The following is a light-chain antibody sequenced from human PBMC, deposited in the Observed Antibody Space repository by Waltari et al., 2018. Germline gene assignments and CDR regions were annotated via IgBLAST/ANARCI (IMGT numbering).Light chain of an antibody. V-gene: IGLV1-47*01. CDR1: SSNVGRNS. J-gene: IGLJ2*01. CDR3: AAWDDSLYVV. Sequence: QSVLTQPPSASGTPGQTVTISCSGSSSNVGRNSVYWYQQLPGTAPKLLIYRYDQRPSGVPARFFGSKSGTSASLVITGRRPEDEADYYCAAWDDSLYVVFGGGTRLTV. CDR2: RYD.